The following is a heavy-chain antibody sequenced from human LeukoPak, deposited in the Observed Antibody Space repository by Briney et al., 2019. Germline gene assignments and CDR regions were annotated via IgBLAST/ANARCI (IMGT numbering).Heavy chain of an antibody. J-gene: IGHJ1*01. CDR1: GCTFSSYW. D-gene: IGHD2-21*02. V-gene: IGHV3-74*01. CDR2: INSDGSGT. CDR3: ARAAYCGGDCSSSYLQH. Sequence: GGSLRLSCAASGCTFSSYWMHWVRQAPGKGLVWVSRINSDGSGTTYADSVKGRFTISRDNAKNTLYLQMNSLRAEDVAVYYCARAAYCGGDCSSSYLQHWGQGTLVTVSS.